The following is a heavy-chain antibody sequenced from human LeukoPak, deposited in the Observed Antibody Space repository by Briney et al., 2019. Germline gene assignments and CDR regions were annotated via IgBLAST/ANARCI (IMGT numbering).Heavy chain of an antibody. CDR1: GFTFSSYS. J-gene: IGHJ4*02. D-gene: IGHD6-25*01. CDR2: ISSTSGTI. CDR3: ARGRSSGSLRPFDY. V-gene: IGHV3-48*01. Sequence: GGPLRLSCAASGFTFSSYSMSWVRQAPGKGREWISYISSTSGTIYYADSVKGRFTISRDNAKNSMYLQMNSLRAEDTAVYYCARGRSSGSLRPFDYWGQGTLVTVSS.